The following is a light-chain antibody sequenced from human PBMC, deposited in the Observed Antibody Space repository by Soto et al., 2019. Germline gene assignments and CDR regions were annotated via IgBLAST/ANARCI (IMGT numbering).Light chain of an antibody. V-gene: IGKV3-15*01. CDR1: QPLNNN. J-gene: IGKJ5*01. CDR2: GAS. Sequence: EIVMTQSPATLTVSPGDRATLSCRAGQPLNNNVAWYQHKPGQAPRLLIYGASTRATGISARFSGSGSGTEFTLTISSLQSEDFAVYYCQLYEKWPLSITIGQGTGLEIK. CDR3: QLYEKWPLSIT.